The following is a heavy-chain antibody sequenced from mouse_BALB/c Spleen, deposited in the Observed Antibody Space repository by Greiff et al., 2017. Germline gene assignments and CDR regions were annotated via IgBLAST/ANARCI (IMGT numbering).Heavy chain of an antibody. J-gene: IGHJ2*01. CDR2: ISDGGSYT. CDR1: GFTFSDYY. D-gene: IGHD1-1*01. V-gene: IGHV5-4*02. CDR3: ARGSSYFDY. Sequence: EVKVVVSGGGLVKPGGSLKLPCAASGFTFSDYYMYWVRQTPEKRLEWVATISDGGSYTYYPDSVKGRFTISRDNAKNNLYLQMSSLKSEDTAMYYCARGSSYFDYWGQDTTHTVSS.